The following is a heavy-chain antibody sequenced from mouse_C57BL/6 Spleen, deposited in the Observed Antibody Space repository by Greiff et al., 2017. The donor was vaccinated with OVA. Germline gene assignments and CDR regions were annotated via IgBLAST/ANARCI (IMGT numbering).Heavy chain of an antibody. CDR1: GYSFTSYY. V-gene: IGHV1-66*01. D-gene: IGHD2-3*01. Sequence: LEESGPELVKPGASVKISCKASGYSFTSYYIHWVKQRPGQGLEWIGWIYPGSGNTKYNEKFKGKATLTADTSSSTAYMQLSSLTSEDSAVYYCARMDGYYDLDYWGQGTSLTVSS. J-gene: IGHJ2*02. CDR3: ARMDGYYDLDY. CDR2: IYPGSGNT.